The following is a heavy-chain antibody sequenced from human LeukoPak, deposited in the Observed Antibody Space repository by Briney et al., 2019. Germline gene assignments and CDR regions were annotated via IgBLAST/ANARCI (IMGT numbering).Heavy chain of an antibody. V-gene: IGHV3-30*02. J-gene: IGHJ4*02. CDR3: AKDRDVLRFLEWLLF. Sequence: GGSLRLSCAASGFTFDDYGMSWVRQAPGKGLEWVAFIRYDGSNKYYADSVKGRFTISRDNSKNTLYLQMNSLRAEDTAVYYCAKDRDVLRFLEWLLFWGQGTLVTVSS. D-gene: IGHD3-3*01. CDR1: GFTFDDYG. CDR2: IRYDGSNK.